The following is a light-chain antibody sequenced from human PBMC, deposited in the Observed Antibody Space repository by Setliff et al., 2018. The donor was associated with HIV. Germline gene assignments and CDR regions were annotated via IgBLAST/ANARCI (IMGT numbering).Light chain of an antibody. CDR2: EVN. J-gene: IGLJ1*01. CDR3: SSYAGSNNV. Sequence: QSVLAQPPSASGSPGQSVTISCTGTSSDVGGYNSVSWYQQHPGKAPKLMIYEVNKRPSGVPDRFSGSKSGNTASLTVSGLQAEDEADYYCSSYAGSNNVFGTGTKVTVL. V-gene: IGLV2-8*01. CDR1: SSDVGGYNS.